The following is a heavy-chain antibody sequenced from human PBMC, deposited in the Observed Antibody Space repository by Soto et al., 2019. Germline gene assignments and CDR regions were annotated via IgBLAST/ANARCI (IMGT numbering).Heavy chain of an antibody. CDR1: GFTVSSNY. D-gene: IGHD6-6*01. Sequence: GGSLRLSCAASGFTVSSNYMTWVRQAPGKGLEWVSVIYSDGTTYYADSVKGRFTISRDNSKNTLYLQMNSLRAEDTAVYYCARDRYSRSDYKYGMDVWGQGTTVTVSS. J-gene: IGHJ6*02. CDR2: IYSDGTT. V-gene: IGHV3-53*01. CDR3: ARDRYSRSDYKYGMDV.